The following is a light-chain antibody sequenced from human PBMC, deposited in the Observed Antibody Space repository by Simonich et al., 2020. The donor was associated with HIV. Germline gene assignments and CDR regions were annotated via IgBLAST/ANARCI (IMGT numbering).Light chain of an antibody. CDR3: QQYYSNPLA. J-gene: IGKJ1*01. Sequence: DIVMTQSPDSLAVSLGERATINFKSSQSVLYSSNNKNYLAWYQQKPGQPPKLLIYWASTRESGVPDRFSGSGSGTDFTLTISSLQAEDVAVYYCQQYYSNPLAFGQGTKVEIK. V-gene: IGKV4-1*01. CDR2: WAS. CDR1: QSVLYSSNNKNY.